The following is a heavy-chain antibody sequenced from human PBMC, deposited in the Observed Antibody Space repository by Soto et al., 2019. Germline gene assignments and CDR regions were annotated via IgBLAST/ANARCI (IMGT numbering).Heavy chain of an antibody. V-gene: IGHV4-59*01. CDR3: ARVTTGDFDY. CDR2: IFSTGST. Sequence: QVQLQESGPGLVKHSETLSLTCTVSGGSISGYYWTWIRQPPGRGLAYIGDIFSTGSTNYNPSLERRVSISVEAAKTQFSLKLTSVTAADTAVYYCARVTTGDFDYWVQGPLVTVSA. D-gene: IGHD1-1*01. J-gene: IGHJ4*02. CDR1: GGSISGYY.